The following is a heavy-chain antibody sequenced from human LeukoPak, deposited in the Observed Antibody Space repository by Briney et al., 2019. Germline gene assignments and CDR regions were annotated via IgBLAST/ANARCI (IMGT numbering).Heavy chain of an antibody. V-gene: IGHV3-7*01. CDR1: GFTFTNNF. Sequence: GGSLRLSCAASGFTFTNNFMSWVREAPGKGLEWGSNIKQEGSEKYYVDSVKGPFTISRDNAKNSLYLQMNSLRAEDTAVYYCARESLNWFDPWGQGTLVTVSS. CDR2: IKQEGSEK. CDR3: ARESLNWFDP. J-gene: IGHJ5*02.